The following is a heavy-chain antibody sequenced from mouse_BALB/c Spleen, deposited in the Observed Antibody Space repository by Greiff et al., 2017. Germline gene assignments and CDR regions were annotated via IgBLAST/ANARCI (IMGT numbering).Heavy chain of an antibody. D-gene: IGHD4-1*01. J-gene: IGHJ2*01. CDR1: GYAFSSYW. CDR3: ARELVSFDY. CDR2: IYPGDGDT. Sequence: QVQLQQSGAELVRPGSSVKISCKASGYAFSSYWMNWVKQRPGQGQWIGQIYPGDGDTNYNGKFKGKATLTADKSSSTAYMQLSSLTSEDSAVYFCARELVSFDYWGQGTTLTVSS. V-gene: IGHV1-80*01.